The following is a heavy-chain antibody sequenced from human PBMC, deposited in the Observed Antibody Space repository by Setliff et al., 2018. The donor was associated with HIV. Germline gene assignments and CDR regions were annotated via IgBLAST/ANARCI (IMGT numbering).Heavy chain of an antibody. V-gene: IGHV3-30*02. D-gene: IGHD2-2*01. CDR2: IRYDGSNK. Sequence: HPGGSLRLSCAASGFILSDHHMDWVRQAPGKGLEWVAFIRYDGSNKYYADSAKGRFTISRDNSKNTLYLQMNSLRAEDTAIYYCTRDLNLPGGEDFDTWGQGTLVTVSS. CDR1: GFILSDHH. CDR3: TRDLNLPGGEDFDT. J-gene: IGHJ3*02.